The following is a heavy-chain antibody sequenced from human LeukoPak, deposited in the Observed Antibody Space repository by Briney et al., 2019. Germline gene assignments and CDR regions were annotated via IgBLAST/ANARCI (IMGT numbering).Heavy chain of an antibody. CDR3: ARGSEDIVVVVAAHFDY. D-gene: IGHD2-15*01. J-gene: IGHJ4*02. CDR1: GGSISSSSYY. Sequence: PSETLSLTCTVSGGSISSSSYYWGWIRQPPGKGLEWIGSIYYSGSTYYNPSLKSRVTISVDTSKNQFSLKLSSVTAADTAVSYCARGSEDIVVVVAAHFDYWGQGTLVTVSS. CDR2: IYYSGST. V-gene: IGHV4-39*07.